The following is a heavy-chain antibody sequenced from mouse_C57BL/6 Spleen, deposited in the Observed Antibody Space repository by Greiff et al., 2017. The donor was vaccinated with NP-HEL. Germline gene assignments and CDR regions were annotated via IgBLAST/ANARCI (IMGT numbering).Heavy chain of an antibody. CDR3: ARPITTVAAPYFDY. Sequence: ESGGGLVKPGGSLKLSCAASGFTFSDYGMHWVRQAPEKGLEWVAYISSGSSTIYYADTVKGRFTISRDNAKNTLFLQMTSLRSEDTAMYYCARPITTVAAPYFDYWGQGTTLTVSS. V-gene: IGHV5-17*01. CDR2: ISSGSSTI. J-gene: IGHJ2*01. D-gene: IGHD1-1*01. CDR1: GFTFSDYG.